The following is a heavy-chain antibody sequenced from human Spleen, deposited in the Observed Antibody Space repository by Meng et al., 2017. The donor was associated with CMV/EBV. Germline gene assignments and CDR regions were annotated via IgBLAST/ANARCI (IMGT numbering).Heavy chain of an antibody. D-gene: IGHD6-13*01. Sequence: ASVKVSCKASGYTFTSYGISWVRQAPGQGLEWMGWISAYNGNTNYAQKLQGRVTMTTDTSTSTAYMELRSLRSDDTAVYYCAAGIVVIAAADEAFDIWGQGTMVTVSS. V-gene: IGHV1-18*01. CDR2: ISAYNGNT. J-gene: IGHJ3*02. CDR1: GYTFTSYG. CDR3: AAGIVVIAAADEAFDI.